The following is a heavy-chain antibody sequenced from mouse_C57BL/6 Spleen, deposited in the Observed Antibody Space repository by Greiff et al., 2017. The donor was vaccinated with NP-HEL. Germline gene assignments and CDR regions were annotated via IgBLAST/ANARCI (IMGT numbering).Heavy chain of an antibody. D-gene: IGHD2-3*01. Sequence: QVQLQQSGAELVKPGASVKISCKASGYTFTDYYINWVKQRPGQGLEWIGKIGPGSGSTYYKAKCKGKATLTADKSSSTAYMQLSSLTSEYSAVYFCARGDGRYYFDDWGQGTTLTVSS. CDR1: GYTFTDYY. CDR2: IGPGSGST. J-gene: IGHJ2*01. V-gene: IGHV1-77*01. CDR3: ARGDGRYYFDD.